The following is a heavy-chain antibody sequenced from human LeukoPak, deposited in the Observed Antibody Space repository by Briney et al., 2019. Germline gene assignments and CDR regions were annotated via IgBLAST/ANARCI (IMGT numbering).Heavy chain of an antibody. Sequence: PSETLSLTCTVSGGSISNYYWSWIRQPPGKGLEWIGYIYYNGDTNYNPSLKSRVTMFVDTSKNQFSLEVTSVTTADTAVYFCVGAPNTYYFDYWGQGAPVAVSS. J-gene: IGHJ4*02. CDR1: GGSISNYY. CDR3: VGAPNTYYFDY. CDR2: IYYNGDT. V-gene: IGHV4-59*01. D-gene: IGHD2/OR15-2a*01.